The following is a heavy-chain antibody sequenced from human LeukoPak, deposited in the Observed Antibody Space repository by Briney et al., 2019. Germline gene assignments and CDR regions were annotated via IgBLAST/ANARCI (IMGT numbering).Heavy chain of an antibody. CDR1: GYTLTGYY. J-gene: IGHJ5*02. CDR2: IYPNRGGT. V-gene: IGHV1-2*02. D-gene: IGHD3-22*01. Sequence: ASVNVSCKASGYTLTGYYMHWVRQAAGQGLEWMGWIYPNRGGTNYAQKFQGRVTMTRDTSISTAYMELSRLRSDDTAVYYCARNLGRSYYDSSGYQDWFDPWGQGTLVTVSS. CDR3: ARNLGRSYYDSSGYQDWFDP.